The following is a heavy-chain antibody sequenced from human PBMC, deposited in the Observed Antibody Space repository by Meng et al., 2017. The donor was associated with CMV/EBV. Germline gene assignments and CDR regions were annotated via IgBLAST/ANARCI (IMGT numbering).Heavy chain of an antibody. Sequence: GALRLSCKGSGYSFTSYWIGWVRQMPGKGLEWMGIIYPGDSDTRYSPSFQGQVTISADKSISTAYLQWSSLKASDTAMYYCARSGYCSSTSCYTAYGMDVWGQGTTVTVSS. CDR2: IYPGDSDT. CDR3: ARSGYCSSTSCYTAYGMDV. D-gene: IGHD2-2*02. CDR1: GYSFTSYW. V-gene: IGHV5-51*01. J-gene: IGHJ6*02.